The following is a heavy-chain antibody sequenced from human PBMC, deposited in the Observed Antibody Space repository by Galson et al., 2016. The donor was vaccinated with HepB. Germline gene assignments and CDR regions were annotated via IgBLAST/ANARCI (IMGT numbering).Heavy chain of an antibody. D-gene: IGHD6-13*01. J-gene: IGHJ4*02. Sequence: PSLKSRVTISMDTPKNQFSLKLTSVTAADTAVYYCARASRGAAAGTITYWGQGTLVTVSS. V-gene: IGHV4-59*01. CDR3: ARASRGAAAGTITY.